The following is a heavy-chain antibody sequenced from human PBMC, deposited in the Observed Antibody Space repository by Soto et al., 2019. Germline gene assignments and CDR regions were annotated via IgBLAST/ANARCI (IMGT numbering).Heavy chain of an antibody. J-gene: IGHJ6*02. V-gene: IGHV3-21*01. CDR3: TRDYVMDV. CDR1: GFTFSGDS. CDR2: ISTTSTYI. Sequence: GSLRLSCAASGFTFSGDSMNWVRQAPGKGLEWVSSISTTSTYIYYADSVKGRFTISRDNANNSLHLQMNSLRAEDTAVYYCTRDYVMDVWGQGTTVTVSS.